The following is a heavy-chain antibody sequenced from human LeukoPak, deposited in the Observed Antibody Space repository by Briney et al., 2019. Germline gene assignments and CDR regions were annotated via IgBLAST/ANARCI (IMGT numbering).Heavy chain of an antibody. D-gene: IGHD6-19*01. CDR1: GFTFSNYA. CDR3: AKDLWSAIAVAGVGLD. CDR2: VSGGGST. J-gene: IGHJ4*02. V-gene: IGHV3-23*01. Sequence: GGSLRLSCAASGFTFSNYAMTWVLQAPGKGLEWVSSVSGGGSTYYADSVKGRFTISRDNSKNTLYLQMNSLRAEDTAVYYCAKDLWSAIAVAGVGLDWGQGTLVTVSS.